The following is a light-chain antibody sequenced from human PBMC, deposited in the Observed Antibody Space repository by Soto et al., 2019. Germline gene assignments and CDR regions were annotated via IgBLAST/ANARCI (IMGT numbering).Light chain of an antibody. CDR2: GAS. V-gene: IGKV1-27*01. CDR3: QNYKRAPLT. J-gene: IGKJ3*01. Sequence: DVQMTQSPSSLSASVGDRVTITCRTSQAIGNYLAWYQQKPGKVPKLLIFGASTLQSGVPSRFSGSGSGTDFTLPISSLQPGDVATYYCQNYKRAPLTFGPGTKVDIK. CDR1: QAIGNY.